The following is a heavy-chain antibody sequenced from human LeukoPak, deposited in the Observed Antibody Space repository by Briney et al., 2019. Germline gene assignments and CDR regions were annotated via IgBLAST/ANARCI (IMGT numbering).Heavy chain of an antibody. J-gene: IGHJ4*02. D-gene: IGHD1-26*01. CDR3: ARDRSISGSYYGDFDY. Sequence: SETLSLTCTLSGGSISRYYWSWIRQPAGKGREWLGRIYTSGSTNYNPPLKSRVTISVDKSKNQFSLKLSSVTAADTAVYYCARDRSISGSYYGDFDYWGQGTLVTVSS. CDR1: GGSISRYY. V-gene: IGHV4-4*07. CDR2: IYTSGST.